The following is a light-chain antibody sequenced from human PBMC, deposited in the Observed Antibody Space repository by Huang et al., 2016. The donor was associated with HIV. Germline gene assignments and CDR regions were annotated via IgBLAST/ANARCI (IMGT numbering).Light chain of an antibody. CDR1: QSVYSSSNIKDY. Sequence: DIIMTQSPDSLAVSLGERATLNCRSSQSVYSSSNIKDYMDWFQQKPGQPPRLLLFVASTRESGVPDRFSGSGSGTHFTLTIANLEAEDAAIYYCQQYYSSPQTFGQGTRVEVK. CDR3: QQYYSSPQT. V-gene: IGKV4-1*01. CDR2: VAS. J-gene: IGKJ1*01.